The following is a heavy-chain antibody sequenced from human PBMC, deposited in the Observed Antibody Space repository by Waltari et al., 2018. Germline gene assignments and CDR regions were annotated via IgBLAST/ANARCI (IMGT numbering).Heavy chain of an antibody. CDR1: GYSISSGYY. CDR3: ARMNYYDSSGYYVTAFDI. D-gene: IGHD3-22*01. V-gene: IGHV4-38-2*01. J-gene: IGHJ3*02. CDR2: IYHSGST. Sequence: QVQLQESGPGLVKPSETLSLTCAVSGYSISSGYYWGWIRQPPGKGLEWIGSIYHSGSTYYNPSLKSRVTISVDTSKNQFSLKLSSVTAADTAVYYCARMNYYDSSGYYVTAFDIWGQGTMVTVSS.